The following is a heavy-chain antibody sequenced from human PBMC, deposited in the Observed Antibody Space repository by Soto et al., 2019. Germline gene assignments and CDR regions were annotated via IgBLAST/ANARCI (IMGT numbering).Heavy chain of an antibody. D-gene: IGHD6-19*01. V-gene: IGHV3-23*01. Sequence: EVQLLESGGGLVLPGGSLRLAGVASGFTFSYNAMGWVRQAPGKGLEWVSVIDNSGGTTYYTDSVKGRFPISKYNSKNTLYLQMSSLRAEDTAIYYCAKEAKRSDGWYYFDYWGQGTLVTVSS. J-gene: IGHJ4*02. CDR3: AKEAKRSDGWYYFDY. CDR2: IDNSGGTT. CDR1: GFTFSYNA.